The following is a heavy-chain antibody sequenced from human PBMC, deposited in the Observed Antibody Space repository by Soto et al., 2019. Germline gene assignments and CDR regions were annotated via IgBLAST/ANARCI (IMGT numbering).Heavy chain of an antibody. CDR2: IIPIFGTA. CDR1: GGTFSSYA. D-gene: IGHD3-3*01. CDR3: ARAPVGLDTISYFDY. J-gene: IGHJ4*02. Sequence: ASVKVSCKASGGTFSSYAISWVRQAPGQGLEWMGGIIPIFGTANYAQKFQGRVTITADESTSTAYMELSSLRSEDTAVYFCARAPVGLDTISYFDYWGQGKLVTVSS. V-gene: IGHV1-69*13.